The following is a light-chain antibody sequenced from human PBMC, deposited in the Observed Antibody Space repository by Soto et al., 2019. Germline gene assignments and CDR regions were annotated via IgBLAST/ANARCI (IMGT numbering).Light chain of an antibody. J-gene: IGKJ1*01. CDR3: QQSSNWPRT. CDR2: GAS. V-gene: IGKV3-15*01. CDR1: QSLSSN. Sequence: EEVMTQSPATLSVSPGERATLSCRASQSLSSNLAWYQQKPGQAPRLLIYGASTRATGIPARFSGSGSGTEFTLTISSLRSEDFAVYYCQQSSNWPRTFGQGTKVDNK.